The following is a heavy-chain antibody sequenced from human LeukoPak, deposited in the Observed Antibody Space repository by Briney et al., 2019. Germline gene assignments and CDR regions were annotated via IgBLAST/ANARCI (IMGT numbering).Heavy chain of an antibody. CDR3: VRQGGWGGAASLIEF. CDR2: MFYRGST. V-gene: IGHV4-39*01. Sequence: LETLSLTCTVSGFSITTSTHYWAWIRQPPGKGLEWVASMFYRGSTYYNASLRSRVTLSVDTSMNQFSLKLSSVTASDTATFYCVRQGGWGGAASLIEFWGQGILVTVSS. CDR1: GFSITTSTHY. J-gene: IGHJ4*02. D-gene: IGHD2-15*01.